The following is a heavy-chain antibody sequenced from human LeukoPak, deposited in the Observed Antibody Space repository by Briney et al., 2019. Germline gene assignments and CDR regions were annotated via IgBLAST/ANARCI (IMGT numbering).Heavy chain of an antibody. D-gene: IGHD5-24*01. CDR3: ARGGGQSRKRWLQLRPIDY. CDR2: IYYSGST. Sequence: KSSETLSLTCTVSGGSISSYYWSWIRQPPGKGLEWIGYIYYSGSTNYNPSLKSRVTISVDTSKNQFSLKLSSVTAADTAVYYCARGGGQSRKRWLQLRPIDYWGQGTLVTVSS. J-gene: IGHJ4*02. V-gene: IGHV4-59*01. CDR1: GGSISSYY.